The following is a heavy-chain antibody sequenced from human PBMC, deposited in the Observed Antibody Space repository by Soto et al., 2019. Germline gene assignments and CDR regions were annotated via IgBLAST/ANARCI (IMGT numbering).Heavy chain of an antibody. Sequence: PGGSLRLSCAASGFTFSSYAMSWVRQAPGKGLEWVSGISHSGGNTYYADSVKGHFTISRDNSKNTLYLQMNSLRAEDTAVYYCAKASDYSSGWYFNWGQGTLVTVS. CDR1: GFTFSSYA. CDR2: ISHSGGNT. D-gene: IGHD6-19*01. J-gene: IGHJ4*02. V-gene: IGHV3-23*01. CDR3: AKASDYSSGWYFN.